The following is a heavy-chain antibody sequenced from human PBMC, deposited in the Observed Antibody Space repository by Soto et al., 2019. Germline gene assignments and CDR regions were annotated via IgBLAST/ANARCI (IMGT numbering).Heavy chain of an antibody. D-gene: IGHD1-26*01. CDR2: IYATGDT. CDR3: VRDGTKNLRDRFEP. J-gene: IGHJ5*02. CDR1: GASLSRYY. V-gene: IGHV4-4*07. Sequence: PSETLSLTRNVSGASLSRYYWSWIRQPPGTGREWIGRIYATGDTDYNPSLKSRIAMSVDMSKKQFSLTLRSVTAADTAIYYCVRDGTKNLRDRFEPWGRGILVTVSS.